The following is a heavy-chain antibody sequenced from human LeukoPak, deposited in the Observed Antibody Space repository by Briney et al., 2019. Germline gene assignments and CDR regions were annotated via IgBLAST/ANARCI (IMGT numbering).Heavy chain of an antibody. CDR2: ISGSGGST. Sequence: PGGSLRPSCAASGFTFSNYGMSWVRQAPGKGLEWVSTISGSGGSTFSADSVKGRFTISRDNSKNTLYLQMNSLRDEDTAVYYCAKDRVDNTIFYRDFDYWGQGTLVTVSS. D-gene: IGHD5-12*01. CDR3: AKDRVDNTIFYRDFDY. CDR1: GFTFSNYG. V-gene: IGHV3-23*01. J-gene: IGHJ4*02.